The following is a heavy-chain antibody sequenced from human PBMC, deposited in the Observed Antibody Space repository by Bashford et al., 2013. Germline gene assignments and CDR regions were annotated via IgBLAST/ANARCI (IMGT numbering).Heavy chain of an antibody. V-gene: IGHV4-4*02. CDR2: RSITVGST. J-gene: IGHJ5*02. Sequence: SSVDLSLTYAVSGGCINSSHYXGGWSGIGERSITVGSTNYNPSLRSRVVISVIKSKNHFSLKLTSVTAADTAVYYCARDTPPYYYVRGVQEWFDPWGQGTLVTVSS. D-gene: IGHD3-10*02. CDR3: ARDTPPYYYVRGVQEWFDP. CDR1: GGCINSSH.